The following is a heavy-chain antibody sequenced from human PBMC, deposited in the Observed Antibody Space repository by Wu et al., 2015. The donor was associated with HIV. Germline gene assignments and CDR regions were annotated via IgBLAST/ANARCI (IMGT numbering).Heavy chain of an antibody. D-gene: IGHD6-6*01. CDR3: ARGLVFYRRVYGMDV. CDR2: MNPNSGNT. V-gene: IGHV1-8*01. Sequence: QGHLVQSGAEVKNPGASVKVSCKASGYTFTTYEINWVRQATGQGLEWMGWMNPNSGNTGYAQKFHGRVTMTRNTSMSTAYIELSSLTSEDTAVYYCARGLVFYRRVYGMDVWGQGTTVTVSS. CDR1: GYTFTTYE. J-gene: IGHJ6*02.